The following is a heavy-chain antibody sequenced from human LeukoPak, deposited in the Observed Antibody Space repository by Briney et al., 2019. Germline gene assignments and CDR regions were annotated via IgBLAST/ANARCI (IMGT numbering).Heavy chain of an antibody. CDR1: GFAFSSYA. Sequence: GGSLRRSSAASGFAFSSYAMSWVPQAPGKGREWVSGISDSGAITYDADSVKGRFTISTDNSKNTLYLQINSLRAEDTAVYYCAKGSSSSGFRAPFDIWGQGTMVTVSS. D-gene: IGHD6-13*01. CDR3: AKGSSSSGFRAPFDI. V-gene: IGHV3-23*01. CDR2: ISDSGAIT. J-gene: IGHJ3*02.